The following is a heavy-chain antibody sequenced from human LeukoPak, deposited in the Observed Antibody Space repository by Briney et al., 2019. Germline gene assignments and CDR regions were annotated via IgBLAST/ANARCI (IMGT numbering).Heavy chain of an antibody. J-gene: IGHJ4*02. CDR3: AKDIRLGATFGDYFDY. CDR2: ISWHSGSI. V-gene: IGHV3-9*01. D-gene: IGHD1-26*01. CDR1: GFTFDDYA. Sequence: GGSLRLSCAASGFTFDDYAMHWVRQAPGKGLEWVSGISWHSGSIGYADSVKGRFTISRDNAKNSLYLQMNSLRAEDTALYYCAKDIRLGATFGDYFDYWGQGTLVTVSS.